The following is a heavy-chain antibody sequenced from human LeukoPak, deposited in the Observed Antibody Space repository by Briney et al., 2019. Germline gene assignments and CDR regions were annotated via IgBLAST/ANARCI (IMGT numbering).Heavy chain of an antibody. D-gene: IGHD2-15*01. Sequence: GGSLRLSCAASGFTFSSYGMHWVRQAPGKGLEWVAVISYDGSNKYYADSVKGRFTISRDNSKNTLYLQMNSLRAEDTAVYYCAKEHDFDIVGGYYHYYGMDVWGQGTTVTVSS. CDR3: AKEHDFDIVGGYYHYYGMDV. V-gene: IGHV3-30*18. J-gene: IGHJ6*02. CDR2: ISYDGSNK. CDR1: GFTFSSYG.